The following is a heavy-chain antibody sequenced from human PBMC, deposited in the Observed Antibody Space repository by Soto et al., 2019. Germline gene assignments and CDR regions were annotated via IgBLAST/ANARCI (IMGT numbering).Heavy chain of an antibody. V-gene: IGHV4-31*03. CDR2: IYYSGST. D-gene: IGHD3-3*01. J-gene: IGHJ4*02. CDR3: ARSTRDFCISLGFDN. CDR1: GGSISSGGYY. Sequence: TPETLSLTCTVSGGSISSGGYYWSWIRQQPGKGLEWIGYIYYSGSTYYNPSLKSRVTISVDTSKNQFSLKRGSVTDSDPAVYYCARSTRDFCISLGFDNWGQGTLVTVSS.